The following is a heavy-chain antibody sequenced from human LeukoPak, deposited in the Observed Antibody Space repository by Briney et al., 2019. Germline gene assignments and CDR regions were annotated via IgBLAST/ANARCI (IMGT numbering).Heavy chain of an antibody. J-gene: IGHJ6*02. D-gene: IGHD2-2*01. CDR1: GGSISSYY. Sequence: SQTLSLTCTVSGGSISSYYWSWIRQPPGKGLEWIGYIYYSGSTNYNPSLKSRVTISVDTSKKQFSLKLSSVTAADTAVYYCARQYCSSTSCYYYYGMDVWGQGTTVTVSS. CDR3: ARQYCSSTSCYYYYGMDV. V-gene: IGHV4-59*08. CDR2: IYYSGST.